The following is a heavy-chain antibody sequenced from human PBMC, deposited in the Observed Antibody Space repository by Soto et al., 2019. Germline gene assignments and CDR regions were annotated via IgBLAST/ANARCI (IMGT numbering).Heavy chain of an antibody. CDR1: GFSVSRHG. J-gene: IGHJ4*02. V-gene: IGHV3-33*01. D-gene: IGHD3-16*01. Sequence: QVQLVESGGGVVQPGRPLRLSCAASGFSVSRHGMHWVRQAPGKGLEWVAGMDYDETNNYYADSVRSRFTMSRDISKSTVYLQMNRLRVEDTAVYSCERDLAHWALCFGEWGQGTLVSVSS. CDR2: MDYDETNN. CDR3: ERDLAHWALCFGE.